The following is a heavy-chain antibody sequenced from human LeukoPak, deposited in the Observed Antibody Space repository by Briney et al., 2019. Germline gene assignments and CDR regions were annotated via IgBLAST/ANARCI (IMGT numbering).Heavy chain of an antibody. Sequence: ASVTVSCKASGYTFTSYGISWVRQAPGQGLEWLGWVTPYSFNTNSAQKFQGRVTMTTDTSTSTAYMELRSLRSEDTAVYYCARPMVRGVPISGYDYWGQGTLVTVSS. D-gene: IGHD3-10*01. CDR2: VTPYSFNT. CDR1: GYTFTSYG. V-gene: IGHV1-18*01. CDR3: ARPMVRGVPISGYDY. J-gene: IGHJ4*02.